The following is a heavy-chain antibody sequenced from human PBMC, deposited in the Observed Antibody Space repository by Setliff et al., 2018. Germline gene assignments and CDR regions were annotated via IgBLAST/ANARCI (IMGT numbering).Heavy chain of an antibody. Sequence: ASVKVSCKASGYTFTSYDINWVRQATGQGLEWMGWINTKTGDPTYAQGYTGRFASSLDTSDSATYLDISNLKAEDTATYYCARADHLVTTTFDYWGQGTLVTVSS. CDR3: ARADHLVTTTFDY. V-gene: IGHV7-4-1*02. J-gene: IGHJ4*01. CDR2: INTKTGDP. D-gene: IGHD4-17*01. CDR1: GYTFTSYD.